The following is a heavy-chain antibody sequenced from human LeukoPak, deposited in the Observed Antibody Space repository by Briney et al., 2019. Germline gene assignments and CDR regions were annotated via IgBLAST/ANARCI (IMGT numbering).Heavy chain of an antibody. Sequence: ASVKVSCKASGYTFTGYYMHWVRQAPGQGLEWMGWINPNSGGTNYAQKFQGRVTMTRDTSISTAYMELSRLRSDDTAVYYCARGRPPPRNGVYYYYMDVWGKGTTVTVSS. CDR1: GYTFTGYY. V-gene: IGHV1-2*02. CDR2: INPNSGGT. D-gene: IGHD1-1*01. CDR3: ARGRPPPRNGVYYYYMDV. J-gene: IGHJ6*03.